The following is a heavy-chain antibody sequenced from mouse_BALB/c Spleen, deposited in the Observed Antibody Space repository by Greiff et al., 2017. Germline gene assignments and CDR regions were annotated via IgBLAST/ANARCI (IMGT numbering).Heavy chain of an antibody. V-gene: IGHV5-6-4*01. CDR1: GFTFSSYT. J-gene: IGHJ3*01. Sequence: EVLLVESGGGLVKPGGSLKLSCAASGFTFSSYTMSWVRQTPEKRLEWVATISSGGSYTYYPDSVKGRFTISRDNAKNTLYLQMSSLKSEDTAAYYCTREVGPVAYWGQGTLVTVSA. CDR3: TREVGPVAY. CDR2: ISSGGSYT. D-gene: IGHD1-1*01.